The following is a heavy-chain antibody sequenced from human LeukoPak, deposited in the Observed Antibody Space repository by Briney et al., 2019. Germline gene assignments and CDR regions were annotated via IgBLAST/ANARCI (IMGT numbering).Heavy chain of an antibody. Sequence: GESLKISCKGSGYSFTSYWIGWVRQVPGKGLEWMGIIYPGDSDTRYSPSFQGQVTISADKSISTAYLQWSSLKASDTAMYYCARLWDYYDSSGYYWDYWGQGTLVTVSS. V-gene: IGHV5-51*01. J-gene: IGHJ4*02. CDR1: GYSFTSYW. CDR2: IYPGDSDT. CDR3: ARLWDYYDSSGYYWDY. D-gene: IGHD3-22*01.